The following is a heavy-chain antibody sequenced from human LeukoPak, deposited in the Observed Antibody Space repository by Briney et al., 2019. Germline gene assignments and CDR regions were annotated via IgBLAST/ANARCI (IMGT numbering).Heavy chain of an antibody. D-gene: IGHD2-2*01. CDR2: INHSGST. V-gene: IGHV4-34*01. J-gene: IGHJ4*02. CDR1: GGSFSGYY. CDR3: ARVCSSTSCYSLAGY. Sequence: KPSETLSLTCAVYGGSFSGYYWSWIRQPPGKGLEWIGEINHSGSTNYNPSLKSRVTISVDTSKNQFSLKLSSVTAADTAVYYCARVCSSTSCYSLAGYWGQGTLVTVSS.